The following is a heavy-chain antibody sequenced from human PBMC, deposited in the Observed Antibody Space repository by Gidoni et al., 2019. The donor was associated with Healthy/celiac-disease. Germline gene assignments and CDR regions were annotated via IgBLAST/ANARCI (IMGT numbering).Heavy chain of an antibody. J-gene: IGHJ6*02. D-gene: IGHD3-9*01. CDR3: ARDNLSTIRHYYYYYGMDV. CDR1: GGSISSYY. CDR2: IYYSGST. Sequence: QVQLQESGPGLVKPSETLSLTCTVSGGSISSYYWSWIRQPPGKGLEWIGYIYYSGSTNYNPSLKSRVTISVDTSKNQFSLKLSSVTAADTAVYYCARDNLSTIRHYYYYYGMDVWGQGTTVTVSS. V-gene: IGHV4-59*01.